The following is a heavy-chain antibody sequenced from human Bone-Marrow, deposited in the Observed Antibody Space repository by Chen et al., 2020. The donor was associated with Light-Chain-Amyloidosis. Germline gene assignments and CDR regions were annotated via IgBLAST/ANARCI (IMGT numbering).Heavy chain of an antibody. CDR3: ARDLRWQENKGGMDI. CDR2: IDQTGST. D-gene: IGHD3-16*01. V-gene: IGHV4-4*02. CDR1: GGSITSSDW. J-gene: IGHJ6*02. Sequence: QVQLQESGPGLVKPSGTLSLTCAVSGGSITSSDWWNWVRQSPGKGLEWIGEIDQTGSTNYNPSPASRIIMSVDKSKNQFSLNLSAATAADTAIYSCARDLRWQENKGGMDIWGQGTTVTVSS.